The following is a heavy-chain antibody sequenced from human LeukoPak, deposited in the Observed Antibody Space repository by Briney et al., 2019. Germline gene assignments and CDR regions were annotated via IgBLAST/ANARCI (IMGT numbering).Heavy chain of an antibody. V-gene: IGHV3-30*02. CDR3: TPIAAAGSDY. D-gene: IGHD6-13*01. CDR2: IRYDGSNK. Sequence: GGSLRLSCAASGSTFSSYGMHWVRQAPGKGLEWVAFIRYDGSNKYYADSVKGRFTISRDNSKNTLYLQMNSLRAEDTAVYYCTPIAAAGSDYWGQGTLVTVSS. CDR1: GSTFSSYG. J-gene: IGHJ4*02.